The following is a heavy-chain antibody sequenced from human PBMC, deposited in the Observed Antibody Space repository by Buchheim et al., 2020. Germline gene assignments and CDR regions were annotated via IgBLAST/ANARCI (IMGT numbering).Heavy chain of an antibody. V-gene: IGHV4-30-4*01. CDR1: GGSISSGDYY. J-gene: IGHJ4*02. D-gene: IGHD3-22*01. CDR3: ARVATTMIVVVPYFDY. CDR2: IYYSGST. Sequence: QVQLQESGPGLVKPSQTLSLTCTVSGGSISSGDYYWSWIRQPPGKGLEWIGYIYYSGSTYYNPSLTSRVTISVDTSTNQFSLKLSSVTAADTAVYYCARVATTMIVVVPYFDYWGQGTL.